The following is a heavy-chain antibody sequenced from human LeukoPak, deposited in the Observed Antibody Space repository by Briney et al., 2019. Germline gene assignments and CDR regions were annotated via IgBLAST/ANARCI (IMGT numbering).Heavy chain of an antibody. Sequence: SETLSLTCAAYGGSFSGYYWSWIRQPPGEGLEWIGEINHSGSTNYNPSLKSRVTITVDTSKNQFSLKLSSVTAADTAVYYCARDRDDYDLGHFDSWGQGTLVTV. CDR3: ARDRDDYDLGHFDS. CDR1: GGSFSGYY. CDR2: INHSGST. D-gene: IGHD3-3*01. V-gene: IGHV4-34*01. J-gene: IGHJ5*01.